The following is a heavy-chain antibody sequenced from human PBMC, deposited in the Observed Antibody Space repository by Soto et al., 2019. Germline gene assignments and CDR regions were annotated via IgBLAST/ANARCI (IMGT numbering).Heavy chain of an antibody. CDR3: ARAGGAMSYDITASGLDA. CDR2: ISGSADST. V-gene: IGHV3-23*01. CDR1: GFSFSSFA. D-gene: IGHD3-10*01. Sequence: EVQLLESGGGFIHPGGSLRLSCAASGFSFSSFAMNWVRQAPGKGLEWVSMISGSADSTFYADSVRGRFTISRDTSKSTLYMEMSSLRPEDTAVYYCARAGGAMSYDITASGLDAWGQGTPVTVSS. J-gene: IGHJ5*02.